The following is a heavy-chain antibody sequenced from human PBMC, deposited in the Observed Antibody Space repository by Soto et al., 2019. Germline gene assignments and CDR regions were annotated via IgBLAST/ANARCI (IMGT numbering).Heavy chain of an antibody. CDR1: GYTFTSYD. D-gene: IGHD3-22*01. CDR2: MNPNSGNT. V-gene: IGHV1-8*01. J-gene: IGHJ4*02. CDR3: ARVCFDSSGHYPPSREY. Sequence: ASVKVSCKASGYTFTSYDINWVRQATGQGLEWMGWMNPNSGNTGYAQKFQGRVTMTRNTSISTAYMELSSLRSEDTAVYYCARVCFDSSGHYPPSREYLGEGILVTV.